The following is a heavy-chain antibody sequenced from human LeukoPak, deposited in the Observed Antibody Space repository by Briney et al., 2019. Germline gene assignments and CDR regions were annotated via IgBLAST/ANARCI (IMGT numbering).Heavy chain of an antibody. D-gene: IGHD3-10*01. Sequence: PGGSLRLSCAASGFTFSSYAMSWVRQAPGKGLEWVSAISGSGGSTYYADSVKGRFTISRDNSKNTLYLQMNSLRAEDTAVYYCAKHTWFGELPYYFDYWGQGTLVTVSS. CDR3: AKHTWFGELPYYFDY. J-gene: IGHJ4*02. CDR2: ISGSGGST. CDR1: GFTFSSYA. V-gene: IGHV3-23*01.